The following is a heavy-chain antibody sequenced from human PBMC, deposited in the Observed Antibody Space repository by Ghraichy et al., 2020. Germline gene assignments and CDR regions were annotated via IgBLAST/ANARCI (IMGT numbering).Heavy chain of an antibody. V-gene: IGHV4-34*01. D-gene: IGHD5-24*01. Sequence: SETLSLTCAVYGGSFSGYYWSWIRQPPGKGLEWIGEINHSGSTNYNPSLKSRVTISVDTSKNQFSLKLSSVTAADTAVYYCARVVRGWLQPKAYFDYWGQGTLVTVSS. CDR2: INHSGST. CDR1: GGSFSGYY. CDR3: ARVVRGWLQPKAYFDY. J-gene: IGHJ4*02.